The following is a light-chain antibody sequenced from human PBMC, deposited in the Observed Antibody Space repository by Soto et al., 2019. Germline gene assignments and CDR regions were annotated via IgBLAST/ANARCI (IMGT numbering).Light chain of an antibody. CDR1: SSNIGAGYD. CDR3: QSYDSSLSGSV. J-gene: IGLJ2*01. V-gene: IGLV1-40*01. Sequence: QSVLTQPPSVSGAPGQRVTISCTGSSSNIGAGYDVHWYQQLPGTAPKLLIYGNSNRPSGVPDRFSGSKSGTSASLAITGLQAEDEADYYCQSYDSSLSGSVFGGGTKVNFL. CDR2: GNS.